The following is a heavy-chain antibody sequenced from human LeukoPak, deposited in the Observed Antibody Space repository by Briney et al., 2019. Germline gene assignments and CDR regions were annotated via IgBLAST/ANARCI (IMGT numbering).Heavy chain of an antibody. D-gene: IGHD5-24*01. V-gene: IGHV4-4*07. J-gene: IGHJ5*02. CDR1: GGSISSYY. Sequence: PSETLSLTCTVSGGSISSYYWSWIRQPAGKGLEWIGRIYTSGSTNYNPSLKSRVTMSVDTPKKEFSLKLSSVTAADAAVYYCARYLGDGYNNGNWFDPWGQGTLVTVSS. CDR2: IYTSGST. CDR3: ARYLGDGYNNGNWFDP.